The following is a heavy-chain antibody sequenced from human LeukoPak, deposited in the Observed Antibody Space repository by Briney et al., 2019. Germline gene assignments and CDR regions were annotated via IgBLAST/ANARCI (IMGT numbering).Heavy chain of an antibody. CDR2: IKSDGSET. CDR3: ASDRVFYGLDV. J-gene: IGHJ6*02. V-gene: IGHV3-74*01. Sequence: QPGRSLRLSCAASGFIFSDYGMHWVRQAPGKGLMWVSRIKSDGSETSYADSVKGRFTISRDNARNTLYLQMNSLRPEDTAIYYCASDRVFYGLDVWGQGTTVTVSS. CDR1: GFIFSDYG.